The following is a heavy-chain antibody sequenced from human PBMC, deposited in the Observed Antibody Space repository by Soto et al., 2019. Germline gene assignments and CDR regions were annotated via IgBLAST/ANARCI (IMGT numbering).Heavy chain of an antibody. Sequence: EVQLVDSGGGFVQPGGSLRLSCAASGFTFSSYSMNWVRQAPGKGLEWVSYISSGTTTIYYADSVKGRFTISRDNAKNSLYLQMNTLRDEDTAVYYCARYHYGDYIFDYWGQGTLVTVS. CDR1: GFTFSSYS. V-gene: IGHV3-48*02. D-gene: IGHD4-17*01. CDR2: ISSGTTTI. CDR3: ARYHYGDYIFDY. J-gene: IGHJ4*02.